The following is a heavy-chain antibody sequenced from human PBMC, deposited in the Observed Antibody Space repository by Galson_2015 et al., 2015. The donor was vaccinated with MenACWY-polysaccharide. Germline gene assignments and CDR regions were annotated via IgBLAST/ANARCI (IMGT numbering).Heavy chain of an antibody. CDR1: GFTFDDYA. CDR3: AKDIVPTVTTPDW. CDR2: ISWNSGSI. Sequence: SLRLSCAASGFTFDDYAMHWVRQAPGKGLEWVSGISWNSGSIGYADSVKGRFTISRDNAKNSLYLQMNSLRAEDTALYYCAKDIVPTVTTPDWWGQGTLVTVSS. D-gene: IGHD4-17*01. V-gene: IGHV3-9*01. J-gene: IGHJ4*02.